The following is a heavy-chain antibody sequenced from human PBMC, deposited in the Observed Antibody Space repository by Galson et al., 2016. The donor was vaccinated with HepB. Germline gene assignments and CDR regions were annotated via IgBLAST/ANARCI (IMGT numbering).Heavy chain of an antibody. V-gene: IGHV3-30*04. Sequence: SLRLSCAASGFTFSDFDMHWVRQAPGEGLEWVAIISSHGGNKDYADSMKGRFTISRDNSKNTLYLEMDSLRIDDTAVYYCARAAFGDNNGCPPWYDYWGQGALVSVSS. CDR2: ISSHGGNK. CDR1: GFTFSDFD. J-gene: IGHJ4*02. D-gene: IGHD6-19*01. CDR3: ARAAFGDNNGCPPWYDY.